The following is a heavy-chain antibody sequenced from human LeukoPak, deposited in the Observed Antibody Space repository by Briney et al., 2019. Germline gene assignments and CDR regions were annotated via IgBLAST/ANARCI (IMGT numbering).Heavy chain of an antibody. V-gene: IGHV3-23*01. Sequence: PGGSLRLSCIVSGFTLSSYEMSWIRQAPGKGLEWVASIEYSGGSAYYADSVKGRFSISREDSKNTLYLQMNSLRAEDTAVYYCANLAPLYYMDVWGKGTTVAVSS. CDR3: ANLAPLYYMDV. J-gene: IGHJ6*03. CDR1: GFTLSSYE. CDR2: IEYSGGSA.